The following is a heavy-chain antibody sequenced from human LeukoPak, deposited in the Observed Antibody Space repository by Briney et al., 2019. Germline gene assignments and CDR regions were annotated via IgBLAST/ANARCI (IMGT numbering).Heavy chain of an antibody. CDR1: GFTLSSFG. J-gene: IGHJ4*02. CDR2: IGTTTSTI. CDR3: ATDRGYCRGTTCYAYYVDS. Sequence: PGGSLRLSCAASGFTLSSFGMNWVRQAPGKGLEWVSYIGTTTSTIYYADSVKGRFTISRDNAKNSLYLQMNSLRAEDTAVYYCATDRGYCRGTTCYAYYVDSWGQGTLVTVAA. V-gene: IGHV3-48*04. D-gene: IGHD2-2*01.